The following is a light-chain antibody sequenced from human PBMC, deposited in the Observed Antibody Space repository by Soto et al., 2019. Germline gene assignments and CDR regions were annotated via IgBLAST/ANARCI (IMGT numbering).Light chain of an antibody. CDR3: MQVLQSLYS. CDR2: LGS. J-gene: IGKJ2*03. CDR1: QSLLHSNGYSY. Sequence: EIVMTQSPLYLSVTPGEPASISCRSSQSLLHSNGYSYLDWYLQKPGQSPQLLIYLGSNRASGVPDRFSGSGSGTDFTLRISRVEAEDVGVYYCMQVLQSLYSFGQGTKLEIK. V-gene: IGKV2-28*01.